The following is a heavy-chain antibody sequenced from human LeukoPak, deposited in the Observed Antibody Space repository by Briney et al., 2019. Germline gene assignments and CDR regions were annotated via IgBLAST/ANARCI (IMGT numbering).Heavy chain of an antibody. CDR2: IGDSPSYI. CDR3: ARGLQIVVVITTDEQDAFDI. CDR1: GFTFSSHS. V-gene: IGHV3-21*01. Sequence: GGSLRLSCAASGFTFSSHSMNWVRQAPGKGLEWVSSIGDSPSYIYYADSVKGRFTISRDNAKNSLYLQMNSLRAEDTAVYYCARGLQIVVVITTDEQDAFDIWGQGTMVTVSS. D-gene: IGHD3-22*01. J-gene: IGHJ3*02.